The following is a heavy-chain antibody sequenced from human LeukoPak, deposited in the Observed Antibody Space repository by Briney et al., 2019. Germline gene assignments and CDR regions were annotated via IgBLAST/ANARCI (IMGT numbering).Heavy chain of an antibody. CDR3: ARHCSSTSCYHWFDP. Sequence: SETLSLTCTVSGVSISSYYWSWIRQPPGKGLEWVGYIYYSGSTNYNPSLKSRVTISVDTSKNQFSLKLSSVTAADTAVYYCARHCSSTSCYHWFDPWGQGTLVTVSS. V-gene: IGHV4-59*01. D-gene: IGHD2-2*01. J-gene: IGHJ5*02. CDR2: IYYSGST. CDR1: GVSISSYY.